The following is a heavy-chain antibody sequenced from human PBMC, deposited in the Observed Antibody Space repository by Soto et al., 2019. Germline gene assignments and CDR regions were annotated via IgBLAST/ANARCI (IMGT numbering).Heavy chain of an antibody. Sequence: QITLKESGPTLVKPTQTLTLTCTFSGFSLSTSGVGVGWIRQPPGKALEWLALIYWDDDKRYTPSLKSRLTITKDTSKNQVVLTMTNMDPVDTATYYCAHRPSYCSGGSCYSGFDYWGQGTLGTVSS. CDR3: AHRPSYCSGGSCYSGFDY. V-gene: IGHV2-5*02. J-gene: IGHJ4*02. D-gene: IGHD2-15*01. CDR2: IYWDDDK. CDR1: GFSLSTSGVG.